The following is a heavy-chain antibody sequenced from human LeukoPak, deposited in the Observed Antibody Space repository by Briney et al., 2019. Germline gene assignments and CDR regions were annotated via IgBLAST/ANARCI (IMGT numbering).Heavy chain of an antibody. Sequence: SETLSLTCTVSGGSISSYYWSWIRQPPGKGLEWIGYIYYSGSTNYNPFLKSRVTISVDTSKNQFSLKLSSVTAADTAVYYCARVLRGYDILTGYYIDYWGQGTLVTVSS. D-gene: IGHD3-9*01. V-gene: IGHV4-59*12. CDR2: IYYSGST. J-gene: IGHJ4*02. CDR1: GGSISSYY. CDR3: ARVLRGYDILTGYYIDY.